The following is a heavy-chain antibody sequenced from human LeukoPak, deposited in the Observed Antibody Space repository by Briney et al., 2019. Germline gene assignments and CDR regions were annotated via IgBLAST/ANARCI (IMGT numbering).Heavy chain of an antibody. CDR3: ARDHRPEIQYYYMDV. CDR1: GFSLSNYG. V-gene: IGHV3-33*01. CDR2: LLYDRNTK. J-gene: IGHJ6*03. Sequence: GGSLRLSCAASGFSLSNYGMHWVGQAPGKGVEGVADLLYDRNTKHSAASVSRRFPISTHISKNTFYVQMNSLTAEDTAVYYCARDHRPEIQYYYMDVWGKGTTVAVSS. D-gene: IGHD1-14*01.